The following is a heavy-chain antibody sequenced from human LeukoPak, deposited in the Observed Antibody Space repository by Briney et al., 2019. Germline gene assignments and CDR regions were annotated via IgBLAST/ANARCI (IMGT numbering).Heavy chain of an antibody. D-gene: IGHD6-19*01. CDR1: GFTFSSYS. V-gene: IGHV3-21*04. Sequence: PGGSLRLSCAASGFTFSSYSMNWVRQAPGKGLEWVSSISSSSSYIYYADSVKGRFTISRDNAKNSLYLQMNSLRAEDTAVYYCAKDRYSSGWSRFDYWGQGTLVTVSS. J-gene: IGHJ4*02. CDR3: AKDRYSSGWSRFDY. CDR2: ISSSSSYI.